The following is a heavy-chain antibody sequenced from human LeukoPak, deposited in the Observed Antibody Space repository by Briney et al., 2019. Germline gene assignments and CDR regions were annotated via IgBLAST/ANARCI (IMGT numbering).Heavy chain of an antibody. CDR1: GGSISSGGYS. CDR2: IYHSGST. D-gene: IGHD4-17*01. J-gene: IGHJ5*02. V-gene: IGHV4-30-2*01. CDR3: ARGNLYGDNWFDP. Sequence: SQTLSLTCAVSGGSISSGGYSWSWIRQPPGKGLEWIGYIYHSGSTYYNPSLKSRVTISVDRSKNQFPLKLSSVTAADTAVYYCARGNLYGDNWFDPWGQGTLVTVSS.